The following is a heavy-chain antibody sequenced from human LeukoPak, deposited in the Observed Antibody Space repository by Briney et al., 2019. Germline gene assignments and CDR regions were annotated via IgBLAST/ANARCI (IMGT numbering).Heavy chain of an antibody. CDR1: GFTFSSYW. J-gene: IGHJ3*02. V-gene: IGHV3-74*01. Sequence: GGSLRLSCAASGFTFSSYWMHLVRQAPGKGLVWVSRINSDGSNTNYAGSVKGRFTISRDNAKNTLYLQMNSLRAEDTAVYYCASGTGYAGFDIWGQGTMVSVSS. CDR3: ASGTGYAGFDI. D-gene: IGHD5-12*01. CDR2: INSDGSNT.